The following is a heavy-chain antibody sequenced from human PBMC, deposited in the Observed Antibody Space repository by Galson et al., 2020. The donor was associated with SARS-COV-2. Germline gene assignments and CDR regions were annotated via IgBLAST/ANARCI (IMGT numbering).Heavy chain of an antibody. CDR3: ARDLLVVAATPGRVYYYGMDV. CDR1: GYTFTGYY. CDR2: INPNSGGT. V-gene: IGHV1-2*02. J-gene: IGHJ6*02. D-gene: IGHD2-15*01. Sequence: GESLKISCKASGYTFTGYYMHWVRQAPGQGLEWMGWINPNSGGTNYAQKFQGRVTMTRDTSISTAYMELSRLRSDDTAVYYCARDLLVVAATPGRVYYYGMDVWGQGTTVTVSS.